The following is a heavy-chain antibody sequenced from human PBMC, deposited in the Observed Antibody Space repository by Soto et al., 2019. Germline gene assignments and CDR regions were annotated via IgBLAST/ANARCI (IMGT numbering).Heavy chain of an antibody. CDR2: ASGSGSGT. Sequence: GGSLRLSCAASGFTFSDFAMAWVRQAPGKGLEWVSSASGSGSGTYYADSVKGRFTISRDNSKNTLFLHMTNLRAGDPAPYFCAKGRPGVAAAPDYWGQGALVTVSS. CDR3: AKGRPGVAAAPDY. J-gene: IGHJ4*02. D-gene: IGHD2-21*01. V-gene: IGHV3-23*01. CDR1: GFTFSDFA.